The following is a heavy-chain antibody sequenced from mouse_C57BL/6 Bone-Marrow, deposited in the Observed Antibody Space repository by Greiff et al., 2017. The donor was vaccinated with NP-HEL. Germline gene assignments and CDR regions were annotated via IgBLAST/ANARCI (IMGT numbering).Heavy chain of an antibody. Sequence: QVQLKESGPELVKPGASVKLSCKASGYTFTSYDINWVKQRPGQGLEWIGWIYPRDGSTKYNEKFKGKATLTVDTSSSTAYMELHSLTSEDSAVYFCARGPYYYGSSLYWYFDVWGTGTTVTVSS. V-gene: IGHV1-85*01. D-gene: IGHD1-1*01. CDR2: IYPRDGST. J-gene: IGHJ1*03. CDR3: ARGPYYYGSSLYWYFDV. CDR1: GYTFTSYD.